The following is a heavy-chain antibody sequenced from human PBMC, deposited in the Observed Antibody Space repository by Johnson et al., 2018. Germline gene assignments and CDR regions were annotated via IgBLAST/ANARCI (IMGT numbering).Heavy chain of an antibody. CDR2: ISYDGINS. CDR3: ASRPRVTQEMAPNYRGY. J-gene: IGHJ4*02. CDR1: GFTFSNYA. V-gene: IGHV3-30*04. Sequence: VQLLESGGGVVQPGRSLRLSCAASGFTFSNYAMHWVRQAPGKGLEWVAVISYDGINSYYEDSVKGRFTISRDNSQNPLFLYMSSLGPDDTAVYYCASRPRVTQEMAPNYRGYWGQGTLVTVSS. D-gene: IGHD5-24*01.